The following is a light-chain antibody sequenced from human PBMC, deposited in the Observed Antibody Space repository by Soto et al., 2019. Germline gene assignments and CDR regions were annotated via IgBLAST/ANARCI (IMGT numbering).Light chain of an antibody. CDR2: GAY. CDR3: QQYNNWPYT. CDR1: QSVFSN. J-gene: IGKJ3*01. V-gene: IGKV3-15*01. Sequence: EIVMTQSPATLSVSPGERASLSCRASQSVFSNLAWYQQKPGQPPRLLIFGAYTRATVIPARFSGSGSGTEFTLTISSLQSEDFAVYYCQQYNNWPYTFGPGTRVDFK.